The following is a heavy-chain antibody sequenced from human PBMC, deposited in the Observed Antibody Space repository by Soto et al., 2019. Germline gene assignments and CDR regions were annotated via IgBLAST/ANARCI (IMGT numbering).Heavy chain of an antibody. J-gene: IGHJ2*01. CDR1: GGTFSNYS. CDR2: IIPIFGTV. CDR3: ARGNHRWLQLWYFDL. D-gene: IGHD5-12*01. Sequence: SVKVSCKASGGTFSNYSISWVRQAPGQGLEWMGGIIPIFGTVNYAQKIQGRVTITADESTSTAYMKQSSMRSEDTAVYYCARGNHRWLQLWYFDLWGRGTLVTVS. V-gene: IGHV1-69*13.